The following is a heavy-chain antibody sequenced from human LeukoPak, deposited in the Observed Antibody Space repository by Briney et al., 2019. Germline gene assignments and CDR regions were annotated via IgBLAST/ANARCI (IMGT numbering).Heavy chain of an antibody. CDR1: GFTFGNYA. V-gene: IGHV3-23*01. J-gene: IGHJ2*01. D-gene: IGHD3-10*01. CDR3: AKKHGSTIGDWYFDL. CDR2: ISESGEST. Sequence: GGSLRLSCAASGFTFGNYAMRWVRQAPGKGMEWVSSISESGESTYYADSVKGRFTISRDNSKSTLYLQMNSVRAEDTALYYCAKKHGSTIGDWYFDLWGRGTLVTVSS.